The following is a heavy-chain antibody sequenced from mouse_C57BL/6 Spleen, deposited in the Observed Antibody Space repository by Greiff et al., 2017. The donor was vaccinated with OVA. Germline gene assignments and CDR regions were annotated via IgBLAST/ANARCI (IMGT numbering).Heavy chain of an antibody. Sequence: QVHVKQPGAELVKPGASVKMSCKASGYTFTSYWITWVKQRPGQGLEWIGDIYPGSGSTNYNEKFKSKATLTVDTSSSTAYMQLSSLTSEDSAVYYCARGGPEGYYYSNYPFAYWGQGTLVTVSA. CDR2: IYPGSGST. D-gene: IGHD2-5*01. CDR3: ARGGPEGYYYSNYPFAY. V-gene: IGHV1-55*01. CDR1: GYTFTSYW. J-gene: IGHJ3*01.